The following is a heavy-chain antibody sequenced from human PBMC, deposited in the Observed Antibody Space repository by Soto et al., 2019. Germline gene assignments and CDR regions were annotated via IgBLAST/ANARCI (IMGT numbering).Heavy chain of an antibody. J-gene: IGHJ4*02. Sequence: QVQLVQSGAEVKKPGSSVKVSCKASGGTFSSYAISWVRQAPGQGLEWMGGIIPIFGTANYAQKVQGRVSITANESTSTAYIELSSLRPEDTAVYYCARDGGVTAMVIRNYFGYRGQGSLVSVS. CDR2: IIPIFGTA. CDR3: ARDGGVTAMVIRNYFGY. CDR1: GGTFSSYA. D-gene: IGHD5-18*01. V-gene: IGHV1-69*01.